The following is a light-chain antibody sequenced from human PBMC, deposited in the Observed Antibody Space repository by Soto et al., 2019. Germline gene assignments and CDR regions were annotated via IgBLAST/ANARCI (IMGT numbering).Light chain of an antibody. CDR2: AAS. CDR3: QQDNSYPLT. V-gene: IGKV1-12*01. CDR1: QSISSY. Sequence: DIQITQSPSSLSSSVLDRFTITCGASQSISSYLTWYQQKPGKAPKLLIYAASSLQSGVPSRFSGSGSGTDFTLTIGCLQSEDFATYYCQQDNSYPLTFGGGTKVDIK. J-gene: IGKJ4*01.